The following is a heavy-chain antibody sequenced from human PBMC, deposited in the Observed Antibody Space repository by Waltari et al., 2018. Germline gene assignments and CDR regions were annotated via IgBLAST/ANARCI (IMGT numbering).Heavy chain of an antibody. CDR2: IDWDDDK. CDR3: ALSIVVVPAAMRDY. J-gene: IGHJ4*02. V-gene: IGHV2-70*04. D-gene: IGHD2-2*01. Sequence: QVTLKESGPALVKPTQTLTLTCTFSGFSLSTSGMRVSWIRQPPGKALEWLARIDWDDDKFYSTSLKTRLTISKDTSKNQVVLTMTNMDPVDTATYYCALSIVVVPAAMRDYWGQGTLVTVSS. CDR1: GFSLSTSGMR.